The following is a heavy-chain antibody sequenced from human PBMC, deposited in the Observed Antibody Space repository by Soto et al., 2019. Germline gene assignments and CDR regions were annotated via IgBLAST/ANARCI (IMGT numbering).Heavy chain of an antibody. CDR2: IIPIFGTA. CDR1: GGTFSSYA. J-gene: IGHJ4*02. D-gene: IGHD4-17*01. V-gene: IGHV1-69*13. CDR3: ARQEYGDYYFDY. Sequence: SVKVSCKASGGTFSSYAISWVRQAPGQGLEWMGGIIPIFGTANYAQKFQGRVTITADESTSTAYMELSSLRSEDTAVYYCARQEYGDYYFDYWGQGTLVTVSS.